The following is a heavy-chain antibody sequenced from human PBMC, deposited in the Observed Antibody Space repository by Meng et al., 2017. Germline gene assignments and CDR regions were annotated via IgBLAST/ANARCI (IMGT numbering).Heavy chain of an antibody. Sequence: LVVSGAAFGFTLSSNAMGWGRPAPGKGVGWDSAISVSWCRTKFADSLKGRFTISRDNSKNTLYLQMNSLRAEDTAVYYCAKVEDYGGKSVDYWGQGTLVTVSS. D-gene: IGHD4-23*01. CDR1: GFTLSSNA. CDR2: ISVSWCRT. V-gene: IGHV3-23*01. J-gene: IGHJ4*02. CDR3: AKVEDYGGKSVDY.